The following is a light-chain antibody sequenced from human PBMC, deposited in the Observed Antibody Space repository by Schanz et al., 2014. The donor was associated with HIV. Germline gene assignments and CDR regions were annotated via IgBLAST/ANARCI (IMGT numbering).Light chain of an antibody. J-gene: IGKJ5*01. CDR3: QQYANPPIT. Sequence: VMTQSPATLSVSPGERATLSCRASQSVSSNYLAWYQQKPSQAPRLLIYGASSRATGIPDRFSGSGSGTDFTLTITRLEPEDFAVYFCQQYANPPITFGQGTRLDI. CDR1: QSVSSNY. V-gene: IGKV3-20*01. CDR2: GAS.